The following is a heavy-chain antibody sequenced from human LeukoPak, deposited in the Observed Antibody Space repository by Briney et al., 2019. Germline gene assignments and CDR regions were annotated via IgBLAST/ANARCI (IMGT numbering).Heavy chain of an antibody. J-gene: IGHJ4*02. CDR3: AREVAKPGEYCSGGSCPPTPTFDY. CDR1: GYTFTSYG. CDR2: ISAYNCNT. V-gene: IGHV1-18*01. Sequence: GASVKVSCKASGYTFTSYGISWVRQPPGQGLEGMGWISAYNCNTHYAQKLQGRVTMTTDTSTSTAYMELRSLRSDDTAVYYCAREVAKPGEYCSGGSCPPTPTFDYWGQGTLVTVSS. D-gene: IGHD2-15*01.